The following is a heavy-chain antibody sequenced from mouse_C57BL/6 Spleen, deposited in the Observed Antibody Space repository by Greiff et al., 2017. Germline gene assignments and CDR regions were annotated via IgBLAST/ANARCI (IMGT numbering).Heavy chain of an antibody. D-gene: IGHD1-1*01. CDR3: AQILLHYSGSRYEYFDY. V-gene: IGHV14-2*01. CDR2: IDPEDGET. CDR1: GFNIKDYY. Sequence: VQLQQSGAELVKPGASVKLSCTASGFNIKDYYMHWVKQRPEQGLEWIGRIDPEDGETKYAPKFQGKATITADTSSTTAYLQLSSLTSEDTAFYYWAQILLHYSGSRYEYFDYWGQGTTLTVAT. J-gene: IGHJ2*01.